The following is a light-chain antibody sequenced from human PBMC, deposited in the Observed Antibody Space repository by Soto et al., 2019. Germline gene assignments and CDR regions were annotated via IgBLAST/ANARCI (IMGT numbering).Light chain of an antibody. CDR3: SAYTGSRTYV. CDR2: NVY. V-gene: IGLV2-14*03. J-gene: IGLJ1*01. Sequence: QSALTQPASVSGSPGQSITISCTGTSSDVGAYNFVSWHQQHPGKAPKLMIYNVYDRPSGISYRFSGSKSGNTASLTISGLQGEDEADYYCSAYTGSRTYVFGTGTQLTVL. CDR1: SSDVGAYNF.